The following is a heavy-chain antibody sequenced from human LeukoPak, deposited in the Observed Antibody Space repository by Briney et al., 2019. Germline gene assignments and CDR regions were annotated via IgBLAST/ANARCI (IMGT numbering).Heavy chain of an antibody. Sequence: GSLRLSCAASGITFSTYWMTWVRQAPGKGLEWVANIKQDGSEKYYVDSVKGRFTISRDNAKNSLYLQMTSLSAEDTAVYYCARHKGTYFLDWGQGALVTVSS. CDR2: IKQDGSEK. CDR1: GITFSTYW. J-gene: IGHJ4*02. D-gene: IGHD3-16*01. CDR3: ARHKGTYFLD. V-gene: IGHV3-7*01.